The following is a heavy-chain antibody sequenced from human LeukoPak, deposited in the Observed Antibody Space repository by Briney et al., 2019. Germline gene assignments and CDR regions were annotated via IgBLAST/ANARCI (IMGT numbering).Heavy chain of an antibody. CDR2: ISGSGTNT. V-gene: IGHV3-23*01. J-gene: IGHJ4*02. CDR1: GFTFSSYS. Sequence: GGSLRLSCAASGFTFSSYSMTWVRQAPGKGLEWVSGISGSGTNTYYADSVKGRFTISRDNSKNTLYLQMNSLRAEDTAAYYCAKGTYDSRGHFDYWGQGTLVSVSS. CDR3: AKGTYDSRGHFDY. D-gene: IGHD3-22*01.